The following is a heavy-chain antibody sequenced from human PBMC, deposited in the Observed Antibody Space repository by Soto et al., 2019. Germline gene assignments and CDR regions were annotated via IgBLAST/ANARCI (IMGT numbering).Heavy chain of an antibody. J-gene: IGHJ4*02. Sequence: ASVKVSCKASGYTFTGYFIHWVRQAPGQGLEWMGIINPSRGSTTYAQKFQGRVTMTRDTSTSTVYMELISLRSDDTAVYYCARGGDSSGYLDYWGQGTLVTVSS. D-gene: IGHD3-22*01. V-gene: IGHV1-46*03. CDR1: GYTFTGYF. CDR3: ARGGDSSGYLDY. CDR2: INPSRGST.